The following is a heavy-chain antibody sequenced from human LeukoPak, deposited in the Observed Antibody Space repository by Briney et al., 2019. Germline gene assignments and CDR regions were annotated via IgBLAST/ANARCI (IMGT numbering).Heavy chain of an antibody. Sequence: SQTLSLTCAVSGGSISSGGYSWSWIRQPPGKGLEWIGYIYHSGSTYYNPSLKSRVTISVDRPKNQFSLKLSSVTAADTAVYYCARVRYKFSLDYWGQGTLVTVSS. D-gene: IGHD3-9*01. CDR1: GGSISSGGYS. CDR3: ARVRYKFSLDY. CDR2: IYHSGST. V-gene: IGHV4-30-2*01. J-gene: IGHJ4*02.